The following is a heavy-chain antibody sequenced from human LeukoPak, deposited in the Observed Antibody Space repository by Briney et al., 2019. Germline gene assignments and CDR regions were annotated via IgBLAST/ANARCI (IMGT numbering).Heavy chain of an antibody. J-gene: IGHJ4*02. CDR2: INPNSGGT. Sequence: ASVKVSCKASGYTFTGYYMHWVRQAPGQGLEWMGWINPNSGGTNYAQKFQGRVTMTRDTSISTAYMELSRLRSDDTAAYYCARGVLWSSRQLFDYWGQGTLVTVSS. CDR3: ARGVLWSSRQLFDY. D-gene: IGHD3-10*01. CDR1: GYTFTGYY. V-gene: IGHV1-2*02.